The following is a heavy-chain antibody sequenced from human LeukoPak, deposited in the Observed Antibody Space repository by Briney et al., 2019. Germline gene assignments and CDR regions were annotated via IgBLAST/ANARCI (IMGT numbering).Heavy chain of an antibody. CDR3: ARGSGAYNYGNDY. J-gene: IGHJ4*02. CDR1: GGSISSDDYY. CDR2: IHYSGAT. Sequence: ASQTLSLTCTVSGGSISSDDYYWSWIRQHPGKGLEWIGYIHYSGATYYNLSLKSRVSISVDTSKNQFSLKVSSVTVADTAVYYCARGSGAYNYGNDYWGQGTLVTVSS. D-gene: IGHD5-24*01. V-gene: IGHV4-31*03.